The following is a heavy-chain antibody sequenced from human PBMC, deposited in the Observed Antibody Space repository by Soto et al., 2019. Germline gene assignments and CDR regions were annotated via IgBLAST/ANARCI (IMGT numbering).Heavy chain of an antibody. CDR1: GFTFSSYV. V-gene: IGHV3-21*01. CDR2: ISRSSSSI. D-gene: IGHD2-8*01. CDR3: AKTNGEDYKYHFSGMDV. J-gene: IGHJ6*02. Sequence: GGSLRLSCAASGFTFSSYVMNWVRQAPGKGLEWVASISRSSSSIYYGDSVKGRFTISRDDAKKSLYLEMNSLRADDTAVYYCAKTNGEDYKYHFSGMDVWGQGTTVTVYS.